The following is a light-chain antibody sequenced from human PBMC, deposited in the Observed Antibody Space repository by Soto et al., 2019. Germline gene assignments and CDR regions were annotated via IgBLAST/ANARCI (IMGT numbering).Light chain of an antibody. J-gene: IGKJ1*01. Sequence: DIQMTQSPSSLSASVGDRVTITCRVSQVIDNYLAWYQQQPGKVPRLLIYAGSVLQEGVPPRFTGRGSGTDFTLIISSLQPEDVATYFCQKYNSAPWTFGQGTKVEIK. CDR3: QKYNSAPWT. CDR2: AGS. V-gene: IGKV1-27*01. CDR1: QVIDNY.